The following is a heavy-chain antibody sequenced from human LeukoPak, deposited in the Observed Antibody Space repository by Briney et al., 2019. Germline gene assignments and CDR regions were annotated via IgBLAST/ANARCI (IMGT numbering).Heavy chain of an antibody. J-gene: IGHJ3*02. Sequence: SETLSLTCSVSGYSISSGRFWGWIRRPPGKGLEWLGSIYNTGTTYLSPSLKNRLTISVDTSRNQFSLKLTSMTAADTAMYYCAKTSTVAARGPFDIWGLGTVVTVSP. D-gene: IGHD6-6*01. CDR1: GYSISSGRF. V-gene: IGHV4-38-2*01. CDR2: IYNTGTT. CDR3: AKTSTVAARGPFDI.